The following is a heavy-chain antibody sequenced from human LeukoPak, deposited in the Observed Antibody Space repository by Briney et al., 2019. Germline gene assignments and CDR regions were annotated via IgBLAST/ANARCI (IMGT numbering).Heavy chain of an antibody. CDR3: ARDLPRAKVDIVATIEGNFDY. J-gene: IGHJ4*02. D-gene: IGHD5-12*01. V-gene: IGHV1-18*01. CDR2: ISAYNGNT. CDR1: GYTFTSYG. Sequence: ASVKVSCKASGYTFTSYGISWVRQAPGQGLEWMGWISAYNGNTNYAQKLQGRVTMTTDTSTSTAYMELRSLRSDDTAVYYCARDLPRAKVDIVATIEGNFDYWGQGTLVTVSS.